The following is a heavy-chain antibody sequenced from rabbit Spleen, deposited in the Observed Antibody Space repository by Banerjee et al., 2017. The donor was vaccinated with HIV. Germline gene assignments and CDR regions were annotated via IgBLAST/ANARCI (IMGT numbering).Heavy chain of an antibody. D-gene: IGHD1-1*01. CDR1: GYSFSDRDV. J-gene: IGHJ4*01. CDR3: ARELTGVIGLNFFL. CDR2: INTATGKA. V-gene: IGHV1S45*01. Sequence: EQLVESGGGLVKPEGSLTLTCTASGYSFSDRDVMCSVRQAPGKGPAWIACINTATGKAVYASRAKGRFTISATASATGTLQISRLTAADTATYFCARELTGVIGLNFFLWGPGSLVTVS.